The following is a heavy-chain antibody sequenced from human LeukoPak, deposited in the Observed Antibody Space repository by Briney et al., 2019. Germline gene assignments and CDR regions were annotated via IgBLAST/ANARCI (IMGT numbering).Heavy chain of an antibody. CDR1: GGSISTYY. D-gene: IGHD2-2*01. CDR2: IHSSGTT. V-gene: IGHV4-4*07. J-gene: IGHJ4*02. Sequence: SETLSLTCTVSGGSISTYYWSWIRQPAGKGLEWIGRIHSSGTTHYNPSLRSRVTLSIDTSKNQFSLKLSSVTAADTAVYYCGRLNLPAVSGAFDYWGQGTLVTASS. CDR3: GRLNLPAVSGAFDY.